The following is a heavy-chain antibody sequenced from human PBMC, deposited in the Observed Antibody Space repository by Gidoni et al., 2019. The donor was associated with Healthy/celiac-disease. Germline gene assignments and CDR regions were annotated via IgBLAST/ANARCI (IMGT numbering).Heavy chain of an antibody. Sequence: WVRQAPGKGLEWVSAMSGSGGSTYYADSVKGRFTISRDNSKNTLYLQMNSLRAEDTAGYLCAKDPGIAAAASGYFDYWGQGTLVTVSS. V-gene: IGHV3-23*01. D-gene: IGHD6-13*01. CDR3: AKDPGIAAAASGYFDY. CDR2: MSGSGGST. J-gene: IGHJ4*02.